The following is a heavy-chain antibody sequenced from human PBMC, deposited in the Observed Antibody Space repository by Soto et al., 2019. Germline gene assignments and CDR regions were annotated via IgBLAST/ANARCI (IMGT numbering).Heavy chain of an antibody. CDR3: ARPFLFNYYGERTGWFDP. J-gene: IGHJ5*02. D-gene: IGHD3-10*01. V-gene: IGHV1-69*13. Sequence: GASVKVSCKASGGSFSSYAISWVRQAPGQGLEWMGGIIPIFGTANYAQKFQGRVTITADESTSTAYMELSSLRSEDTAVYYCARPFLFNYYGERTGWFDPWGQGTLVTVSS. CDR2: IIPIFGTA. CDR1: GGSFSSYA.